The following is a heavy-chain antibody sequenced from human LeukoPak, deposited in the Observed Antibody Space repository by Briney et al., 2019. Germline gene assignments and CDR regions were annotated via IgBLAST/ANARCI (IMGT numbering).Heavy chain of an antibody. D-gene: IGHD3-3*01. Sequence: GGSLRLSCAASGFTFDDYAMHWVRQAPGKGLEWVSLIRWDGGSTYYADSVKGRFTISRDNSKNSLYLQMNSLRAEDTALYFCAKANYDFWYFDYWGQGTLVTVSS. V-gene: IGHV3-43D*03. CDR2: IRWDGGST. J-gene: IGHJ4*02. CDR1: GFTFDDYA. CDR3: AKANYDFWYFDY.